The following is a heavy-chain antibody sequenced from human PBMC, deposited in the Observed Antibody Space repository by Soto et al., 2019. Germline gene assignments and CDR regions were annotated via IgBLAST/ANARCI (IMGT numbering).Heavy chain of an antibody. CDR3: ARTNRLYYYDSSGYYSLDY. Sequence: SVKVSCKASGGTFSSYTISWVRQAPGQGLEWMGRIIPILGIANYAQKFQGRVTITADKSTSTAYMELSSLRSEDTAVYYCARTNRLYYYDSSGYYSLDYWGQGTLVTVSS. V-gene: IGHV1-69*02. CDR2: IIPILGIA. D-gene: IGHD3-22*01. J-gene: IGHJ4*02. CDR1: GGTFSSYT.